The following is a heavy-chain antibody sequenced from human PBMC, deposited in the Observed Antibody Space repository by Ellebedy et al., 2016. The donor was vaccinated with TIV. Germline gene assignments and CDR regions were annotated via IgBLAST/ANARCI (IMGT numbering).Heavy chain of an antibody. Sequence: GESLKISCAASGFTFSRYAMSWVRQAPGKGLEWVSAILGGGGTTYYADSVKGRFTISRDNSKNMLYLQMNSLRAVDTAMYYCAKDQVGGDGRWVFDTWGQGTMVTVSS. CDR2: ILGGGGTT. CDR3: AKDQVGGDGRWVFDT. D-gene: IGHD3-16*01. V-gene: IGHV3-23*01. J-gene: IGHJ3*02. CDR1: GFTFSRYA.